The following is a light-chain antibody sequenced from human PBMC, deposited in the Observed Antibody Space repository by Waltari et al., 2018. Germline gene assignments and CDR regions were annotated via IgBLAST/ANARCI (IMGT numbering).Light chain of an antibody. Sequence: QSALTQPPSASGSPGQSVTISCTGTRSDVGGYNYVSWYQQYPGRAPKLLIYEVSNRPSGVPDRFSGSKSGNTASLTVSGLQAEDEADYYCSSYARSNNYVFGTGTKVTVL. CDR2: EVS. CDR1: RSDVGGYNY. CDR3: SSYARSNNYV. J-gene: IGLJ1*01. V-gene: IGLV2-8*01.